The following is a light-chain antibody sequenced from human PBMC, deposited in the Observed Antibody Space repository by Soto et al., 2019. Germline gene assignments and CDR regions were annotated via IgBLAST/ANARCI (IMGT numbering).Light chain of an antibody. V-gene: IGKV3-15*01. CDR2: RAS. Sequence: EIVMTQSPATLSVSPGGSATLSCRASQHVSSNFAWYRQKPGQAPPLLIYRASTRATGIPARFSGSGSGTEFTLTISSLKSEDFAVYYCQQYNNWPYTFGQGTKLEIK. J-gene: IGKJ2*01. CDR3: QQYNNWPYT. CDR1: QHVSSN.